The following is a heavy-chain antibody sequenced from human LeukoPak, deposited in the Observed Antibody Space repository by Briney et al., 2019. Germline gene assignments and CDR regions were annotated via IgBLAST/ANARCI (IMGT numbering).Heavy chain of an antibody. D-gene: IGHD3-10*01. CDR1: GFTISSYG. Sequence: GGSLRLSCAATGFTISSYGMHWVRQAPGKGLEWVAFIRYDGSNKYYADSVKGRFTISRDNSKNTLYLQMNSLRAEDTAVYYCAKYYYGSGSPFDYWGQGTLVTVSS. CDR3: AKYYYGSGSPFDY. V-gene: IGHV3-30*02. CDR2: IRYDGSNK. J-gene: IGHJ4*02.